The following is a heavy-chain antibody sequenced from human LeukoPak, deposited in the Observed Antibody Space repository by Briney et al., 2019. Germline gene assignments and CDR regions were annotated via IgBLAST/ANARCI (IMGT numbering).Heavy chain of an antibody. CDR2: ISGSGGST. CDR3: AKELTGYYTASPFDY. Sequence: PGGSLRLSCAASEFTFSNYGMSWVRQAPGKGLEWVSAISGSGGSTYYADSVKGRFTISRDNSKNTLYLQMNSLRPEDTAVYYCAKELTGYYTASPFDYWGQGTLVTVSS. V-gene: IGHV3-23*01. CDR1: EFTFSNYG. J-gene: IGHJ4*02. D-gene: IGHD3/OR15-3a*01.